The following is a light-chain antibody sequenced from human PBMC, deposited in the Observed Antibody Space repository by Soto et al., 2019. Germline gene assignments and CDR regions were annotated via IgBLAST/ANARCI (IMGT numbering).Light chain of an antibody. J-gene: IGKJ4*01. Sequence: IVLTQSPATLSLSPGERATLSCRASQSVSSSLAWYQQKHGQTPRLLIYDASNRATGIPARFNGSGSGTDFTLTVSSLEPEDFAVYYCQQRSNWPLTFGGGTKVEIK. CDR2: DAS. CDR1: QSVSSS. V-gene: IGKV3-11*01. CDR3: QQRSNWPLT.